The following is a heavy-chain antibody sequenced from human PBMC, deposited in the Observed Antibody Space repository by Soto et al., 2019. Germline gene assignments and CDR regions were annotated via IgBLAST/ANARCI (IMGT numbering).Heavy chain of an antibody. CDR3: ARDIYGGAWSGYYTPDY. D-gene: IGHD3-3*01. CDR1: GFTFSSYA. V-gene: IGHV3-30-3*01. Sequence: GGSLRLSCAASGFTFSSYAMHWVRQAPGKGLEWVAVISYDGSNKYYADSVKGRFTISRDNSKNTLYLQMNSLRAEDTAVYYCARDIYGGAWSGYYTPDYWGQGTLVTVSS. J-gene: IGHJ4*02. CDR2: ISYDGSNK.